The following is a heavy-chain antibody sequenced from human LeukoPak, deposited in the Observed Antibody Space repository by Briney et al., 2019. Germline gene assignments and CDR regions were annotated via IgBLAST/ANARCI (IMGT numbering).Heavy chain of an antibody. Sequence: PSETRSLTCAVYGGSFSGYYWSWIRQPPGKGLEWIGEINHSGSTNYNPSLKSRVTISVDTSKNQFSLKLSSVTAADTAVYYCARGPNCSGGSCYRPTYYYYGMDVWGQGTTVTVSS. CDR3: ARGPNCSGGSCYRPTYYYYGMDV. CDR2: INHSGST. V-gene: IGHV4-34*01. CDR1: GGSFSGYY. J-gene: IGHJ6*02. D-gene: IGHD2-15*01.